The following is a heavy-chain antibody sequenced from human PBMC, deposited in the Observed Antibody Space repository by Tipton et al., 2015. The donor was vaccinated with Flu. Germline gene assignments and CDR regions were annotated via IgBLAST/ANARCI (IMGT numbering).Heavy chain of an antibody. D-gene: IGHD2-21*01. V-gene: IGHV4-39*01. CDR1: GGSISSSSYY. CDR3: ARHLGVVVSGWVFDY. CDR2: IYYSGST. J-gene: IGHJ4*02. Sequence: TLSLTCTVSGGSISSSSYYWGWIRQPPGMGLEWIGSIYYSGSTYYNPSLKSRVTISVDTSKNQFSLKLSSVIAADTAVYYCARHLGVVVSGWVFDYWGQGTLVTVSS.